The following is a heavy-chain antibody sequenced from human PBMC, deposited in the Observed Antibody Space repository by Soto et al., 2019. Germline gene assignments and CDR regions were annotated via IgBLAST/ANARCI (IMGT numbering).Heavy chain of an antibody. J-gene: IGHJ4*02. V-gene: IGHV3-48*02. CDR3: ARGSVSSSTFDS. D-gene: IGHD6-6*01. CDR2: ISSSGSAM. CDR1: GFAFSSYN. Sequence: GGSLRLSCAASGFAFSSYNMNWIRQAPGKGLEWVSYISSSGSAMYYADSVKGRFTISRDNVRNSLDLQMSSLRDEDTAVYYCARGSVSSSTFDSRGQGTLVTVSS.